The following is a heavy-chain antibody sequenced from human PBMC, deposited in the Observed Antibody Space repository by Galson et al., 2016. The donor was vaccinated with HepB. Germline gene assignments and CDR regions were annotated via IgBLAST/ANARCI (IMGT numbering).Heavy chain of an antibody. V-gene: IGHV3-23*01. CDR1: GFAFRGYA. J-gene: IGHJ4*02. CDR2: ISGNGGAT. CDR3: AKEYSGGWAALDS. Sequence: SLRLSCAASGFAFRGYAMSWVRQIPGKGLEWVAGISGNGGATYYADSVKGRFTISRDNSKNTLYLQMDSLKVEDTAVFHCAKEYSGGWAALDSWGQGTLVTVPS. D-gene: IGHD6-19*01.